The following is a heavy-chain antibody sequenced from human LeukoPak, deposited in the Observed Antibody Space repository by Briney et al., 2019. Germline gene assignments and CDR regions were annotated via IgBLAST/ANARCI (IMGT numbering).Heavy chain of an antibody. Sequence: ASVKVYCKASGYAFTDFYIHWVRQAPGQGLEWMGWINPNSGGTTYAQKFQGRVTMTTDTSISTAYLELNGLRSDDTAVYYCARDSEYQLLFARRPTHYYGTDVWGQGTTVTVSS. J-gene: IGHJ6*02. V-gene: IGHV1-2*02. CDR2: INPNSGGT. CDR1: GYAFTDFY. D-gene: IGHD2-2*01. CDR3: ARDSEYQLLFARRPTHYYGTDV.